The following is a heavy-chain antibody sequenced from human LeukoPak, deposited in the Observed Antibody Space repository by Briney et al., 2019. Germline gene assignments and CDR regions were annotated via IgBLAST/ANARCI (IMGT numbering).Heavy chain of an antibody. CDR2: IRGDGRTT. CDR1: GFTFSTFD. J-gene: IGHJ4*02. Sequence: GGSLRLSCAASGFTFSTFDMHWVRQAPGKGLQWVSTIRGDGRTTLFADSVKGRFSISRDNSNNKVFLQMNSLRVEDTAVYYCAKASDFDSSGFPIDVFDFWGQGLLVSVAS. V-gene: IGHV3-23*01. CDR3: AKASDFDSSGFPIDVFDF. D-gene: IGHD3-22*01.